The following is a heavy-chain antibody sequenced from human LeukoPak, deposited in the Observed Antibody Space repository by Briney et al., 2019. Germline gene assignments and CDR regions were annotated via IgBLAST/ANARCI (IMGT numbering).Heavy chain of an antibody. CDR1: GYTFTGYY. CDR2: INPNSGGT. J-gene: IGHJ6*03. D-gene: IGHD6-13*01. Sequence: ASVKVSCKASGYTFTGYYMHWVRQAPGQGLEWMGWINPNSGGTNYAQKFQGRVTMTRNTSISTAYMELSSLRSEDTAVYYCARGGGSSSWYSAHYYYYMDVWGKGTTVTISS. V-gene: IGHV1-2*02. CDR3: ARGGGSSSWYSAHYYYYMDV.